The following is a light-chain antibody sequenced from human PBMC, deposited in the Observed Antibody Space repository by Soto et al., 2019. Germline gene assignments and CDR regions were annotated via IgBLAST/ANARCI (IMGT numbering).Light chain of an antibody. CDR3: QRYKSYPWT. J-gene: IGKJ1*01. Sequence: DIQMTQSPSTLSASVGDRVTITCRASQSISSWLAWYQQKPGKAPKLLIYDASSLESGVPSRFGGSGSGTEFPLTISILQPDDFATYYCQRYKSYPWTFGQGTKVEIK. CDR1: QSISSW. CDR2: DAS. V-gene: IGKV1-5*01.